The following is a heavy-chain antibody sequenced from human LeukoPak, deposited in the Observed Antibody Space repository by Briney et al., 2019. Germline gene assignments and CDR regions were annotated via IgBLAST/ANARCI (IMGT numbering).Heavy chain of an antibody. CDR2: IDTNTGNP. CDR3: TRDSYCSGGRCYSRVGY. V-gene: IGHV7-4-1*02. Sequence: ASVKVSCKASGHTFTNYPMNWVRQAPGQGLEWMGWIDTNTGNPTYAQGFTGRFVFSLDTPVTTTYLQISSLKAEDTAVYYCTRDSYCSGGRCYSRVGYWGQGTLVTVSS. CDR1: GHTFTNYP. D-gene: IGHD2-15*01. J-gene: IGHJ4*02.